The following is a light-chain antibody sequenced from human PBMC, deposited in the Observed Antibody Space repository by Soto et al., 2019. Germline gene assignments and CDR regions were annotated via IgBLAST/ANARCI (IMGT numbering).Light chain of an antibody. CDR3: QQYGGSPRS. Sequence: EIVWTQSPGTLSLSPGERATLSCRASQSVSSSYLAWYQQKSGQAPKLLIYGAPNRATCITARFSGSGSGTDFTRAISRLEPEDFAWYYCQQYGGSPRSFGEGTKVEIK. J-gene: IGKJ1*01. CDR1: QSVSSSY. CDR2: GAP. V-gene: IGKV3-20*01.